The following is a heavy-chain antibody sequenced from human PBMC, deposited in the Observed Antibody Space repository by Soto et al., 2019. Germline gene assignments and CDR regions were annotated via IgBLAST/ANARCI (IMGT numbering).Heavy chain of an antibody. CDR3: ARVNYYDSSGYYHFDY. V-gene: IGHV3-13*01. CDR2: IGTAGDT. Sequence: EVQLVESGGGLVQPGGSLRLSCAASGFTFSSYDMHWVRQGTGKGLEWVSAIGTAGDTYYPGSVKGRFTISRENAKNSLYLQMNSLRAGDTAVYYCARVNYYDSSGYYHFDYWGQGTLVTVSS. J-gene: IGHJ4*02. CDR1: GFTFSSYD. D-gene: IGHD3-22*01.